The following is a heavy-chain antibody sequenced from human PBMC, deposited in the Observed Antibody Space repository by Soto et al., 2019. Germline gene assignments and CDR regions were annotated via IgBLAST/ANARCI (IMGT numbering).Heavy chain of an antibody. Sequence: QLQLQESGSGLVKPSQTLSLTCAVSGGSISSGGYSWSWIRQPPGKGLEWIVYIYHSGSTYYNPSVKSRVTISVDRSNNQFSRKLSSVTAADTAVYYCARDLFGKDDYWGQGTLVTVSS. V-gene: IGHV4-30-2*01. CDR2: IYHSGST. CDR3: ARDLFGKDDY. D-gene: IGHD3-3*01. J-gene: IGHJ4*02. CDR1: GGSISSGGYS.